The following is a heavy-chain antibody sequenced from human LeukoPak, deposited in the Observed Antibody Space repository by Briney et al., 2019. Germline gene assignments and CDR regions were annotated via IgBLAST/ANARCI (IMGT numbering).Heavy chain of an antibody. J-gene: IGHJ1*01. V-gene: IGHV4-4*07. Sequence: SETLSLTCTVSGGSISSYYWSWIRQPAGKGLEWIGRIYTSGSTNYNPSLKSRVTMSVDTSKNQFSLKLSSVTAADTAVYYCARGTSRYQLLQEYFQHWGQGTLVTVSS. CDR1: GGSISSYY. D-gene: IGHD2-2*01. CDR2: IYTSGST. CDR3: ARGTSRYQLLQEYFQH.